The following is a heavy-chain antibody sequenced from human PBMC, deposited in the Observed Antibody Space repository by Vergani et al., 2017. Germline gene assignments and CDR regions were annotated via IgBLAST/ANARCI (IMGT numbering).Heavy chain of an antibody. Sequence: QLQLQQSGPRLVKPSETLFLTCTVSADSISSGSYYWGWIRQPPGKSLEWIGSIYYSGLTYYNPSLKSRVAISVDTSKNQFSLKVTSVTAADTAVYFCTRQRPGSGWSPGDFDDWGQGILVTVSS. V-gene: IGHV4-39*01. J-gene: IGHJ4*02. CDR3: TRQRPGSGWSPGDFDD. CDR2: IYYSGLT. CDR1: ADSISSGSYY. D-gene: IGHD6-19*01.